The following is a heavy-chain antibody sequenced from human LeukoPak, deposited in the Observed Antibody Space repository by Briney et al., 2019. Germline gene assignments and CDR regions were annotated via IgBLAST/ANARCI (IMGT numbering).Heavy chain of an antibody. CDR2: INPKSGGT. Sequence: GASAKVSCKASGYTFTDYYIHWVRQAPGQDFGWMGWINPKSGGTEYAQKFQGRVTMTRDPSLSTAYMELSRLRSDDTAVFYCARASTVAGNHRPFDYWGQGTLVTVSS. V-gene: IGHV1-2*02. CDR3: ARASTVAGNHRPFDY. D-gene: IGHD6-19*01. J-gene: IGHJ4*02. CDR1: GYTFTDYY.